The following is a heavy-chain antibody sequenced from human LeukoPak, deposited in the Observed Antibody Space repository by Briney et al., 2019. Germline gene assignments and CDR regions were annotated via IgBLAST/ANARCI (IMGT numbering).Heavy chain of an antibody. V-gene: IGHV4-59*01. CDR3: ARYKGCYDSPFDY. CDR1: GGSISSYY. J-gene: IGHJ4*02. Sequence: PSETLSLTCTVSGGSISSYYWSWIRQPPGKGLEWIGYIYYSGSTNYNPSLKSRVTISVDTSKNQFSLKLSSVTAADTAVYYCARYKGCYDSPFDYWGQGTLVTVSS. D-gene: IGHD3-22*01. CDR2: IYYSGST.